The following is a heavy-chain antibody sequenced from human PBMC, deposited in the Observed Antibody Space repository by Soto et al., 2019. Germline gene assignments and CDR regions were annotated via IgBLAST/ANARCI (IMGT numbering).Heavy chain of an antibody. CDR3: ARGSTAAKFHY. CDR2: ITSSGNAI. J-gene: IGHJ4*02. Sequence: QVQLVESGGGLVKPGGSLRLSCAASGFTFSDYYMSWIRQAPGKGLEWISYITSSGNAIYYADSVQGRFTISRDNAKNSLYLQMNSLRADDMAVYYCARGSTAAKFHYWGQGTLVTVSS. D-gene: IGHD2-15*01. CDR1: GFTFSDYY. V-gene: IGHV3-11*01.